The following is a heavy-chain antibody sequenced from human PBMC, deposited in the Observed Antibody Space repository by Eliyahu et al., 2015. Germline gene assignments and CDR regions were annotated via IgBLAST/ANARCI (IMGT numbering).Heavy chain of an antibody. J-gene: IGHJ4*02. CDR2: IWYDGRNK. Sequence: QVQLVESGGGVVXPGRSLRLSCAAXGFPXXXXGMHXVRQAPGKGLEWVAVIWYDGRNKYYADSVKGRFTISRDNSKNTLYLQMNSLRAEDTAVYYCGRDEEWELLPSGNFDYWGQGTLVTVSS. CDR1: GFPXXXXG. CDR3: GRDEEWELLPSGNFDY. D-gene: IGHD1-26*01. V-gene: IGHV3-33*01.